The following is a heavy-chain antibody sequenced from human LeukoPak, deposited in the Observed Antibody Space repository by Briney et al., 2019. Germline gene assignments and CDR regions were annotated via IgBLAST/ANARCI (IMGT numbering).Heavy chain of an antibody. D-gene: IGHD3-22*01. J-gene: IGHJ3*02. Sequence: GGSLRLSCAASGFTFSSYDMSWVRQAPGKGLEWVSAISGSGGSTYYADSVKGRFTISRDNSKNTLYLQMNSLRAEDTAVYYCARASYYYDSSGLTDAFDIWGQGTMVTVSS. CDR3: ARASYYYDSSGLTDAFDI. CDR2: ISGSGGST. CDR1: GFTFSSYD. V-gene: IGHV3-23*01.